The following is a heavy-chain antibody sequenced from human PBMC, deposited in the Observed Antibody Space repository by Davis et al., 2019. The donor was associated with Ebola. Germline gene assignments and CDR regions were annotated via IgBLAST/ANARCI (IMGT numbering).Heavy chain of an antibody. V-gene: IGHV3-74*01. CDR2: ITNDGTRT. D-gene: IGHD6-25*01. CDR3: ARREAASIDY. CDR1: GFTVSSAW. Sequence: HTGGSLRLSCAASGFTVSSAWMNWVRQTPGKGLVWVSRITNDGTRTSYADSVQGRLTISRDNAKNTLFLQLNSLRVEDTAIYYCARREAASIDYWGQGTLVTVSS. J-gene: IGHJ4*02.